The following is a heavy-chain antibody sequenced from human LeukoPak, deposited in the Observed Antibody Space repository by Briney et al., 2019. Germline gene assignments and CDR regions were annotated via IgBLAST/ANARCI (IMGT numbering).Heavy chain of an antibody. Sequence: ASVKVSCKASGYTFTGYYMHWVRQAPGQGLEWMGWINLNSGGTNYAQKFQGRVTMTRDTSISTAYMELSRLRSDDTAVYYCARGGDGYPPLFDYWGQGTLVTVSS. D-gene: IGHD5-24*01. CDR2: INLNSGGT. J-gene: IGHJ4*02. V-gene: IGHV1-2*02. CDR1: GYTFTGYY. CDR3: ARGGDGYPPLFDY.